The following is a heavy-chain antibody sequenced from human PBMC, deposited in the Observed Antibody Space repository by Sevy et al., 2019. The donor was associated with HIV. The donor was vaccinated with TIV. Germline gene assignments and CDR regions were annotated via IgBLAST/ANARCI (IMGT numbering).Heavy chain of an antibody. CDR3: ARGTAGVASL. CDR2: INSDGRIT. J-gene: IGHJ4*02. D-gene: IGHD3-10*01. V-gene: IGHV3-74*01. CDR1: RFTSSNYW. Sequence: GGSQRLACVVSRFTSSNYWMHWVRQAPGKGLVWVSRINSDGRITTYADSVKGRFTISRDLAKNTLYLQMNSVRVEDTAVYFCARGTAGVASLWGQGTLVTVSS.